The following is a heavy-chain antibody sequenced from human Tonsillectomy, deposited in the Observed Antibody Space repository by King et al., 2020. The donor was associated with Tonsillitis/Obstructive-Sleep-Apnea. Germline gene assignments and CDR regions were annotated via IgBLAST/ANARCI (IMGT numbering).Heavy chain of an antibody. CDR2: IYYSGST. CDR3: AGLWGYCSSTSCYPDY. J-gene: IGHJ4*02. CDR1: GGSISSSSYY. Sequence: QLQESGPGLVKPSETLSLTCTVSGGSISSSSYYWGWIRQPPGKGLEWIGSIYYSGSTYYNPSLKSRVTISVDTSKNQFSLKLSSVTAADTAVYYCAGLWGYCSSTSCYPDYWGQGTLVTVSS. V-gene: IGHV4-39*01. D-gene: IGHD2-2*01.